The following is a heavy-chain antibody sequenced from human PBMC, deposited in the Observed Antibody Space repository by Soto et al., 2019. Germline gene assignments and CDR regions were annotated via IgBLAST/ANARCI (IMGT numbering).Heavy chain of an antibody. CDR2: IIPIFGTA. J-gene: IGHJ6*02. V-gene: IGHV1-69*01. CDR1: GGTFSSYA. CDR3: ARTIMDYGGYYYGMDV. Sequence: QVQLVQSGAEVKKPGSSVNVSCTASGGTFSSYAISWVRQAPGQGLEWMGGIIPIFGTANYAQKFQGRVTITADESTSTAYMELSSLRSEDTAVYYCARTIMDYGGYYYGMDVWGQGTTVTVSS. D-gene: IGHD4-17*01.